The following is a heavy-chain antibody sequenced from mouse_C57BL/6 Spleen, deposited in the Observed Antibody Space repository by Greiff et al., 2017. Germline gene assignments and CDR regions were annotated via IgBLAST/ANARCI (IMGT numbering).Heavy chain of an antibody. CDR3: ARYDGYPWFAY. D-gene: IGHD2-3*01. CDR1: GYTITDYY. CDR2: INSNNGGT. Sequence: VQLQQSGPELAKPAASVKISCTASGYTITDYYMNWVKQCHGKSLEWIGDINSNNGGTSYNQKYKGKATLTVDKSSSSAYMELRSLTSEDSAVYYCARYDGYPWFAYWGQGTLVTVSA. J-gene: IGHJ3*01. V-gene: IGHV1-26*01.